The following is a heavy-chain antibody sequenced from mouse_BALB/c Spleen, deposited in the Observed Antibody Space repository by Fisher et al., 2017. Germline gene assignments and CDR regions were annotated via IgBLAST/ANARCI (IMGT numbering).Heavy chain of an antibody. V-gene: IGHV1S137*01. Sequence: KFKGKATLAADKSSSTAYMELARLTSEDSAVYYCARRRYDVGAMDYWGQGTSVTVS. CDR3: ARRRYDVGAMDY. D-gene: IGHD2-14*01. J-gene: IGHJ4*01.